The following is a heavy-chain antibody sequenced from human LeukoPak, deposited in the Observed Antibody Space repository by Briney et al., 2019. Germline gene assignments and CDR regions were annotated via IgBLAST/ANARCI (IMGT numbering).Heavy chain of an antibody. CDR2: IYHSGST. CDR3: TRGGET. V-gene: IGHV4-4*02. CDR1: GDSISSSNW. Sequence: SGTLSLTCAVSGDSISSSNWYSWVRQPPGKGLEWIGEIYHSGSTNYNPSLKSRVTISIDKSKNQFSLNLTSVTAADTAMYFCTRGGETWGQGTMVTVSS. D-gene: IGHD3-16*01. J-gene: IGHJ3*01.